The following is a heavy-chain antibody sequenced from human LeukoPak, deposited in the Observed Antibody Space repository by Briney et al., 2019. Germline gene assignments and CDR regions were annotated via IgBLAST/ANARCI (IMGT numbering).Heavy chain of an antibody. Sequence: GGSLRLSCAASGFSFTTYWMSWIRQAPGKGLEWVANINQDGTEKYYVDSVKGRFTISRDNAKNSLYLQMNSLRVEDSAVYYCAKLAKYFYGSETYYFFEHWGQGTPVTASS. D-gene: IGHD3-10*01. CDR2: INQDGTEK. V-gene: IGHV3-7*01. CDR1: GFSFTTYW. J-gene: IGHJ4*02. CDR3: AKLAKYFYGSETYYFFEH.